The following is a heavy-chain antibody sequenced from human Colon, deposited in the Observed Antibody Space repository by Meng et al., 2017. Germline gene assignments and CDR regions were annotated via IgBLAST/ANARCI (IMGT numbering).Heavy chain of an antibody. CDR3: ARDIPGRLFDN. D-gene: IGHD6-6*01. Sequence: EVQLVESGGGLVKPGGPLRLSCAASGFTFSSHRMNWVRQAPGKGLEWVSTISSGSNFIYYADSLKGRFTISRDNAKNSLYLQIDSLRAEDTAVYYCARDIPGRLFDNWGQGTLVTVSS. CDR2: ISSGSNFI. V-gene: IGHV3-21*01. CDR1: GFTFSSHR. J-gene: IGHJ4*02.